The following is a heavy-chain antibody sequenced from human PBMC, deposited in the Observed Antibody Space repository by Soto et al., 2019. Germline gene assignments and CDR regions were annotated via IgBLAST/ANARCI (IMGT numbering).Heavy chain of an antibody. CDR2: INPNSGGT. V-gene: IGHV1-2*02. CDR1: GYTFTGYY. Sequence: QVQLVQSGAEAKKPGASVKVSCKASGYTFTGYYLHWVRQAPGQGLEWVGWINPNSGGTSYAQTFAGGVAMTRATTSTKVYMSVCGPKSDDTPASYCARDRADREILADTYFHYWGQATPVTVSS. J-gene: IGHJ4*01. CDR3: ARDRADREILADTYFHY. D-gene: IGHD1-26*01.